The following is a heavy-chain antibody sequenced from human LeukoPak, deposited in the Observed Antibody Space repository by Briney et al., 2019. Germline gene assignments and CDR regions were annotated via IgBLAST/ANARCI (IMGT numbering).Heavy chain of an antibody. V-gene: IGHV4-39*01. Sequence: PSETLSLTCTVSGGSISSSSYYWGWIRQPPGKGLEWIGSIYYSGSTYYNPSLKSRVTISVDTSKNQFSLKLSSVTAAHTAVYYCARHVRNFDFNWFDPWGQGTLVTVSS. CDR2: IYYSGST. CDR1: GGSISSSSYY. CDR3: ARHVRNFDFNWFDP. D-gene: IGHD3-9*01. J-gene: IGHJ5*02.